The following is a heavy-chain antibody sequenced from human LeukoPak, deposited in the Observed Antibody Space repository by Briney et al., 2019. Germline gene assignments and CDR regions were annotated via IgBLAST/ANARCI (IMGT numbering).Heavy chain of an antibody. Sequence: ASVKVSCKASGYTFTGYYMHWVRQAPGQGLEWMGWINPSGGSTSYAQKFQGRVTMTRDTSTSTVYMELSSLRSEDTAVYYCARFRITMVRGVRENWFDPWGQGTLVTVSS. CDR3: ARFRITMVRGVRENWFDP. CDR2: INPSGGST. J-gene: IGHJ5*02. V-gene: IGHV1-46*01. D-gene: IGHD3-10*01. CDR1: GYTFTGYY.